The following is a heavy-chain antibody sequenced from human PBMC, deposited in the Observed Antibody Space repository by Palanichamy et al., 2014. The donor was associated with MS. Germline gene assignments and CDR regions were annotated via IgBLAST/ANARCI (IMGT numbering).Heavy chain of an antibody. CDR2: IDTDSDEI. CDR1: N. J-gene: IGHJ4*02. CDR3: ATGSGLFDF. V-gene: IGHV3-21*05. D-gene: IGHD1-14*01. Sequence: NMNWIRQAPGKGLQWVSFIDTDSDEIYYADSVKGRFTISRDNGKNSVYLQMHSLRVEDTGVYYCATGSGLFDFWGQGTLVTVSS.